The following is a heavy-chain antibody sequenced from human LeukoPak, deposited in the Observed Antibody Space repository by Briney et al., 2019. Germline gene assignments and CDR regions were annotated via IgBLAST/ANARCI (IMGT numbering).Heavy chain of an antibody. D-gene: IGHD3-10*01. V-gene: IGHV1-18*01. Sequence: ASVKVSCKASGYTFTSYGISWVRQAPGQGLEWMGWISAYNGNTNYAQKLQGRVTMTTDTSTSTAYMELRSLRSDDTAVYYCARVLVPLWFGEFNGAFDIWGQGTMVTVSS. CDR1: GYTFTSYG. CDR2: ISAYNGNT. J-gene: IGHJ3*02. CDR3: ARVLVPLWFGEFNGAFDI.